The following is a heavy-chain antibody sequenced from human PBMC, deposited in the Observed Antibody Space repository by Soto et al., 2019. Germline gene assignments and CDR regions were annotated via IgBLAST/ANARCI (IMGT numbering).Heavy chain of an antibody. J-gene: IGHJ4*02. CDR2: INHRGST. Sequence: SETLSLTCAVYRGSFSGYYWSWIRQPPGKGLEWIGEINHRGSTHYNPSLKSRLTISVDTSKNQFSLKLRSVTAADTALYYCARGHGLDIDAYYWGQGILVTVSS. D-gene: IGHD3-10*01. CDR1: RGSFSGYY. CDR3: ARGHGLDIDAYY. V-gene: IGHV4-34*01.